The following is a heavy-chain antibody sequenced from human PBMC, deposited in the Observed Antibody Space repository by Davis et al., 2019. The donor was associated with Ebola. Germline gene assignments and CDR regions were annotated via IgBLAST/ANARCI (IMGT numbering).Heavy chain of an antibody. V-gene: IGHV3-73*01. Sequence: LSLTCAASGFTFSGSAMHWVRQASGKGLEWVGRIRSKANSYATAYAASVKGRFTISRDDSKNTAYLQMNSLKTEDTAVYYCTRRDGGMDVWGQGTTVTVSS. CDR2: IRSKANSYAT. CDR3: TRRDGGMDV. CDR1: GFTFSGSA. J-gene: IGHJ6*02.